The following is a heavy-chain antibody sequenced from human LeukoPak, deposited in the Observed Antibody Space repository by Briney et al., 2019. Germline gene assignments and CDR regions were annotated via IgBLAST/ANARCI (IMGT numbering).Heavy chain of an antibody. D-gene: IGHD5-24*01. CDR1: GGSFSSSSYY. CDR3: ARHFDRDGYKGNAFDI. CDR2: MYYSGST. Sequence: RSSETLSLTCTVSGGSFSSSSYYWGWIRQPPGKGLEWIGSMYYSGSTYYNASLRSRVTISVDTSKNQFSLKLSSVTAADTAVYYCARHFDRDGYKGNAFDIWGQGTMVTVSS. V-gene: IGHV4-39*01. J-gene: IGHJ3*02.